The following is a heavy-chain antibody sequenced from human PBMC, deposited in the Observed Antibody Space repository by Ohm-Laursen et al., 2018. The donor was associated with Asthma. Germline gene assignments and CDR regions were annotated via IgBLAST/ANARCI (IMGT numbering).Heavy chain of an antibody. Sequence: SLRLSCAASGLTFSSYGMHWVRQAPGKGLEWVAVISYDGSNKYYADSVKGRFTISRDNSKNTLYLQMNSLRAEDTAVYYCAKTQGTDDYIWGSLDYWGQGTLVTVSS. V-gene: IGHV3-30*18. J-gene: IGHJ4*02. CDR3: AKTQGTDDYIWGSLDY. CDR2: ISYDGSNK. D-gene: IGHD3-16*01. CDR1: GLTFSSYG.